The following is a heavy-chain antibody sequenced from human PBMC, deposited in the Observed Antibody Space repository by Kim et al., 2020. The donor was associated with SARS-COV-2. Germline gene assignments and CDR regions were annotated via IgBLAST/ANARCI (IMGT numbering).Heavy chain of an antibody. J-gene: IGHJ6*02. Sequence: GGSLRLSCAASGFTFDDYSMHWVRQAPGKGLEWVSLINWDGGKTYYADAVKGRFTISRDNSKNSLYLQMNSLRTEDTALYYCAKDQDFYSSRWDGGMDVWGQGTTVTVSS. CDR1: GFTFDDYS. CDR2: INWDGGKT. V-gene: IGHV3-43*01. D-gene: IGHD6-19*01. CDR3: AKDQDFYSSRWDGGMDV.